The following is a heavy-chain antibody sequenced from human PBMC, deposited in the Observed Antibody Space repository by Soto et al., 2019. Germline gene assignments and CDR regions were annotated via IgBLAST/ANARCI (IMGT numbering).Heavy chain of an antibody. CDR1: GGSIRGYY. CDR3: ARDLWGYCGTDCYPLDV. CDR2: MYNTGST. V-gene: IGHV4-59*01. J-gene: IGHJ6*02. Sequence: SETLSLTCTVSGGSIRGYYWSWIRQPPGKGLEWIGYMYNTGSTVYNPSFKSRLAISVDTSKNQFSLKLNSVTAADTAVYYCARDLWGYCGTDCYPLDVWGQGTTVTVSS. D-gene: IGHD2-21*02.